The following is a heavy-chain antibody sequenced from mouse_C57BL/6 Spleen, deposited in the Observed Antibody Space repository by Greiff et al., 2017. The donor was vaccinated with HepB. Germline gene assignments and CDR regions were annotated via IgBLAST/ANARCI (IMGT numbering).Heavy chain of an antibody. CDR2: IDPEDGEN. CDR3: AIYYGYDGGFAY. Sequence: EVQLQQSGAELVKPGASVKLSCTASGFNIKDYYMHWVKQRTEQGLEWIGRIDPEDGENKYAPKFQGKATITADTSSNTAYLQLSSLTSGDTAFYYCAIYYGYDGGFAYWGQGTLVTVSA. D-gene: IGHD2-2*01. CDR1: GFNIKDYY. J-gene: IGHJ3*01. V-gene: IGHV14-2*01.